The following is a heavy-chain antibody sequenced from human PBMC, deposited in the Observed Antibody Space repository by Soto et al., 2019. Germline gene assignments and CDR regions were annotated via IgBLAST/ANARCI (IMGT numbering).Heavy chain of an antibody. D-gene: IGHD3-22*01. Sequence: GGSLRLSCAASGIMFVHYAMSWVRLAPGKGLEWVSVVGPSGACTFYADSVRGRFTISRDNSENTLYLQMNSLRAADTALYFCARSYYYDSTGYYRTFDYWGPGTLVTVSS. CDR1: GIMFVHYA. CDR2: VGPSGACT. V-gene: IGHV3-23*01. J-gene: IGHJ4*02. CDR3: ARSYYYDSTGYYRTFDY.